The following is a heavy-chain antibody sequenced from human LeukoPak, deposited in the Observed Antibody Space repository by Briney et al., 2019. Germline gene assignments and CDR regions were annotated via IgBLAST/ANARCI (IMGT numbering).Heavy chain of an antibody. Sequence: PGGSLRLPCAVSGFTFSSYAMHWVRQAPGKGLEWVAVIWYDGSNKYYADSVKGRFTISRDNSKNTLYLQMNSLRAEDTAVYYCAVLTTVHLFDYWGQGTLVTVSS. CDR2: IWYDGSNK. CDR1: GFTFSSYA. J-gene: IGHJ4*02. CDR3: AVLTTVHLFDY. D-gene: IGHD4-17*01. V-gene: IGHV3-33*08.